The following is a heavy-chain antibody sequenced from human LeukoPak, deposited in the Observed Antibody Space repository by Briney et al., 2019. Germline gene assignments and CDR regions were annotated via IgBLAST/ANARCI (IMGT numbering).Heavy chain of an antibody. J-gene: IGHJ3*02. CDR1: GDSMSRYY. CDR3: VRHDYFYDSGTYHAAFDI. CDR2: IHSNGRT. Sequence: PSETLSLPCTVSGDSMSRYYWSWIRQHPGKGLEWIGYIHSNGRTNYNPSLKSRVTMSLDTSKNQFSLNLSSVTAADTAVYYCVRHDYFYDSGTYHAAFDIWDQGTMVTVSS. V-gene: IGHV4-59*08. D-gene: IGHD3-22*01.